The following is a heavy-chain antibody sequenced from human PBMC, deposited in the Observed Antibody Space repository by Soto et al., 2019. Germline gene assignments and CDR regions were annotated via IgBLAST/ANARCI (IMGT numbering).Heavy chain of an antibody. CDR3: AREGRGKKAGYNGLVSLGY. V-gene: IGHV1-69*06. J-gene: IGHJ4*02. CDR1: GSRISNYV. CDR2: LIPIFNTT. D-gene: IGHD5-12*01. Sequence: QGQLVQSGAEVKTPGSSLKVSCTVSGSRISNYVISWVRQAPGHGLEWVGRLIPIFNTTQNAQKFQGRVNITADKTTYTASLELSSLRSDDADVYYCAREGRGKKAGYNGLVSLGYWGQGPLVTVSS.